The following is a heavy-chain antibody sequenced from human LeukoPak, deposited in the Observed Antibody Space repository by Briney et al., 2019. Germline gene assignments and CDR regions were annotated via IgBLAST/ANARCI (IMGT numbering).Heavy chain of an antibody. CDR3: ARGPRIAAVGAFYYYYGMDV. CDR2: IGTAGDT. J-gene: IGHJ6*02. Sequence: GGSLRLSCAASGFTFSSYDMPWVRQATGKGLEWVSAIGTAGDTYYPGSVKGRFTISRENAKNSLYLQMNSLRAGDTAAYYCARGPRIAAVGAFYYYYGMDVWGQGTTVTVSS. CDR1: GFTFSSYD. D-gene: IGHD6-13*01. V-gene: IGHV3-13*01.